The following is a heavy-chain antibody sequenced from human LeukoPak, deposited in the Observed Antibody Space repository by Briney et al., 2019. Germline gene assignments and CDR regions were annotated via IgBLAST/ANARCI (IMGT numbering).Heavy chain of an antibody. D-gene: IGHD2-2*01. Sequence: GGSLRLSCAASGFTFSSYSMNWVRQAPGKGVEWVSSISSSSSYIYYADSVKGRFTISRDNAKNSLYLQMNSLRAEDTAVYYCARDDLPGVPLVPLGYWGQGTLVTVSS. V-gene: IGHV3-21*01. CDR1: GFTFSSYS. J-gene: IGHJ4*02. CDR3: ARDDLPGVPLVPLGY. CDR2: ISSSSSYI.